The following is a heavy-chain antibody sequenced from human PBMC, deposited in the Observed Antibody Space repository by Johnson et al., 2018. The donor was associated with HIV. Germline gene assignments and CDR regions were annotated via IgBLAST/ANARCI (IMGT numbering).Heavy chain of an antibody. V-gene: IGHV3-48*02. CDR1: GFTFSTYA. CDR2: SSSSGSTI. J-gene: IGHJ3*02. D-gene: IGHD2-21*01. CDR3: ARDQGELRLTHAFDI. Sequence: EVQLVESGGGLVQPGGSLRLYCAASGFTFSTYAMYWVRQAPGKGLEWVSYSSSSGSTIYYADSVQGRFTISRDNYKNTLYLQMNSLRHEDTAVYYCARDQGELRLTHAFDIWGQGTMVTVSS.